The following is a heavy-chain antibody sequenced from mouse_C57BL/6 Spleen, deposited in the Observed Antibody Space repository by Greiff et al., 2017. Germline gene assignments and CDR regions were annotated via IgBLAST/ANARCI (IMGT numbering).Heavy chain of an antibody. CDR2: IYPGTSDT. CDR1: GYTFTSYW. J-gene: IGHJ2*01. CDR3: TREGSLRHFDY. V-gene: IGHV1-5*01. D-gene: IGHD1-2*01. Sequence: EVQLQQSGTVLARPGASVKMSCKTSGYTFTSYWMHWVKQRPGQGLEWIGAIYPGTSDTSYNQKFKGKAKLTAVTSASTAYMELSSLTNEYSAVYYCTREGSLRHFDYLGQGTTLTVSS.